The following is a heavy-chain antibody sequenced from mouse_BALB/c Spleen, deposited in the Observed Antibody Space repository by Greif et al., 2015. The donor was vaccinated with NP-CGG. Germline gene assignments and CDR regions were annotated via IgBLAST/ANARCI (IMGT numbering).Heavy chain of an antibody. CDR2: ISSGSSTI. D-gene: IGHD2-4*01. CDR3: ARSTMITEAMDY. V-gene: IGHV5-17*02. Sequence: EVQLVESGGGLVQPGGFRKLSCAASGFTFSSFGMHWVRQAPEKGLEWVAYISSGSSTIYYADTVKGRFTISRDNPKNTLFLQMTSLRSEDTAMYYCARSTMITEAMDYWGQGTSVTVSS. CDR1: GFTFSSFG. J-gene: IGHJ4*01.